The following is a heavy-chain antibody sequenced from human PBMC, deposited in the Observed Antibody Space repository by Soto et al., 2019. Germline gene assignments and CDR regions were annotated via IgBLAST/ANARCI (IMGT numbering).Heavy chain of an antibody. CDR1: GYTFTSYD. Sequence: GASVKVSCKASGYTFTSYDINWVRQATGQGLEWMGWMNPNSGNTGYAQKFQGRVTMTRNTSISTAYMELSSLRSEDTAVYYCARGEGGRVVVAATYYYGMDVGGQGTTVTVSS. D-gene: IGHD2-15*01. CDR2: MNPNSGNT. CDR3: ARGEGGRVVVAATYYYGMDV. V-gene: IGHV1-8*01. J-gene: IGHJ6*02.